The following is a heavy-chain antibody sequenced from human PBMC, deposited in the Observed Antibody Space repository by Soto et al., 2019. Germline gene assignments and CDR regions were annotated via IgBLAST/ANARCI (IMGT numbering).Heavy chain of an antibody. V-gene: IGHV1-2*04. Sequence: VKLYRKAAGYRITVYHRRWRRQENRQGLEWMGWINPNSGGTNYAQKFQGWVTMTRDTSISTAYMELSRLRSDDTAVYYCARGYSGSSEYYYSVMDVWGQGTTVTVSS. CDR3: ARGYSGSSEYYYSVMDV. CDR1: GYRITVYH. CDR2: INPNSGGT. J-gene: IGHJ6*02. D-gene: IGHD6-6*01.